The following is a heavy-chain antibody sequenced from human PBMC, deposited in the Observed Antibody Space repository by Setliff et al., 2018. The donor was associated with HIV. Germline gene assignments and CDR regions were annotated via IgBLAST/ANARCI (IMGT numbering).Heavy chain of an antibody. J-gene: IGHJ4*02. CDR1: GGSFSGYY. CDR3: ARHYYTDPFDY. Sequence: GSLSLTCAVYGGSFSGYYWSWIRQPPGKGLEWIGYIYSSGTTDYNPSLKSRVTMSVDTSNSHFSLKLASVTAADTAVYYCARHYYTDPFDYWGQGTLVTVSS. V-gene: IGHV4-4*08. CDR2: IYSSGTT. D-gene: IGHD3-22*01.